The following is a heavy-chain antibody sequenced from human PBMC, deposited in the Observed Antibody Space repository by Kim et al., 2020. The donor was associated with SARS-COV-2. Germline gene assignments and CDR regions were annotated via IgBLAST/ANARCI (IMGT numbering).Heavy chain of an antibody. J-gene: IGHJ4*02. Sequence: GGSLRLSCAASGFSFRSYAMSWVRQAPGKGLEWVSIISADGEITYYADSVKGRFTISRDKSKNTMDVRMNSLRVEDTAVYYCARVRFADISGYVDYWGQGALVTVSA. CDR2: ISADGEIT. V-gene: IGHV3-23*01. D-gene: IGHD3-22*01. CDR1: GFSFRSYA. CDR3: ARVRFADISGYVDY.